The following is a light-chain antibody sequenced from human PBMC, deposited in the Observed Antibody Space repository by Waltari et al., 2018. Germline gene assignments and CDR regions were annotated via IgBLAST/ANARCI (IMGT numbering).Light chain of an antibody. CDR3: QSADSSGTWV. CDR1: ALPKQF. Sequence: SYELTQPPSVSVSPGQTATITCSGDALPKQFAHWYHQKPGQAPVVVIYKDTERPSGIHGRFSGSSSGTTVTLTINGVQAEDEADYYCQSADSSGTWVFGGGTKLTVL. J-gene: IGLJ3*02. V-gene: IGLV3-25*03. CDR2: KDT.